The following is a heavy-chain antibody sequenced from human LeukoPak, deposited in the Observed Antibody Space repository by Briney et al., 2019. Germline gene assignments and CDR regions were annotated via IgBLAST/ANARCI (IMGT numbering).Heavy chain of an antibody. CDR3: ARDPDYYDSNPDY. J-gene: IGHJ4*02. D-gene: IGHD3-22*01. CDR2: IKQDESEK. V-gene: IGHV3-7*01. Sequence: GGSLRLSCAASGFTFSSYWMSWVRQAPGNGLEWVANIKQDESEKYYVDSVKGRFTISRDNAKNSLYLQMNSLRAEDTAVYYCARDPDYYDSNPDYWGQGTLVTVSS. CDR1: GFTFSSYW.